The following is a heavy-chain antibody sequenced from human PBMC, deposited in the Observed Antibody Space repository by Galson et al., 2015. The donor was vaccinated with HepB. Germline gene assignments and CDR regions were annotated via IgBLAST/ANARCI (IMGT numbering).Heavy chain of an antibody. CDR2: IKREIDGGTT. J-gene: IGHJ4*02. D-gene: IGHD5-18*01. V-gene: IGHV3-15*01. CDR3: TTHVDTAMGDFDY. CDR1: GFTFSNAW. Sequence: SLRLSCAASGFTFSNAWMSWVRQSPGKGLEWVGHIKREIDGGTTDYAAPVKGRFTISRDDSKNTLYLQMNSLKTEDTAVYYCTTHVDTAMGDFDYWGQGTLVTVSS.